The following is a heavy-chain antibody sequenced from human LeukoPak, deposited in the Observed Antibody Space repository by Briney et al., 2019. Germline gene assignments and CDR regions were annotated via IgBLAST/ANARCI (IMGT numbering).Heavy chain of an antibody. V-gene: IGHV3-30*03. CDR1: GFTFSSYA. CDR2: ISYDESDK. CDR3: ARDRGTTPKYYYGTDV. J-gene: IGHJ6*02. D-gene: IGHD2-2*01. Sequence: GGSLRLSCAASGFTFSSYALHWVRQAPGRGLEWVALISYDESDKYYADFVKGRFAISRDNFKNTLYLQMNSLRAEDTAVYYCARDRGTTPKYYYGTDVWGQGTTVAVSS.